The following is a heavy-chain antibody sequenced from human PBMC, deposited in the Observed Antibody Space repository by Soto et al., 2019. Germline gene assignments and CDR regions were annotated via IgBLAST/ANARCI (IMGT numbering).Heavy chain of an antibody. CDR3: AKAYRYFDFPTKALDH. D-gene: IGHD3-9*01. V-gene: IGHV3-23*01. Sequence: GESLTLSCAASGLTFSSYSRSWVRQPPGKGLEWVSAIFGSGSSTYYADSVKGLITIARDNTKNTLYLQTYSTTAEDTAEYYCAKAYRYFDFPTKALDHWGQGTLFTVYS. J-gene: IGHJ4*02. CDR1: GLTFSSYS. CDR2: IFGSGSST.